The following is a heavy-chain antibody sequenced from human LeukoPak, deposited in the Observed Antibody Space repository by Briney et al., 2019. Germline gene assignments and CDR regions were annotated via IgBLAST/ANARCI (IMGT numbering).Heavy chain of an antibody. D-gene: IGHD3-22*01. J-gene: IGHJ4*02. CDR1: GFTFSSYA. Sequence: PGGSLRLSCAASGFTFSSYAMSWVRQAPGKGLEWVSAISGSGGSTYYADSVKGRFTISRDNAKNSLYLQMNSLRAEDTALYYCAKDTDYYDSSGSDYWGQGTLVTVSS. CDR2: ISGSGGST. CDR3: AKDTDYYDSSGSDY. V-gene: IGHV3-23*01.